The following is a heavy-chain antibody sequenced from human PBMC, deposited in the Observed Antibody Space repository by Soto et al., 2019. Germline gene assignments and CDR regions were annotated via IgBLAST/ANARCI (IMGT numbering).Heavy chain of an antibody. D-gene: IGHD2-15*01. CDR1: GFTFSSYA. J-gene: IGHJ4*02. V-gene: IGHV3-23*01. CDR2: ISGSGATT. Sequence: EVQLLESGGGLVQPGGSLRLSCAASGFTFSSYAMTWVRQAPGKGLEWVSTISGSGATTHYADSVNGRFTISRDNSKNTLCLQMNSLRAEDTAVYYCAKDWVYCIGGSCPLPFDYWGQGTLVSVSS. CDR3: AKDWVYCIGGSCPLPFDY.